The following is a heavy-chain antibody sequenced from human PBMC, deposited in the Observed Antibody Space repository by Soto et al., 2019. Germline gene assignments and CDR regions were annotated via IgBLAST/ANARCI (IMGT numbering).Heavy chain of an antibody. CDR3: ASTYCSSTSCFEHYYYYGMDV. J-gene: IGHJ6*02. V-gene: IGHV1-69*13. Sequence: SVKVSCKASGGTFSSYAISWVRQAPGQGLEWMGGIIPIFGTANYAQKFQGRVTITADESTSTAYMELSSLRSEDTAVYYCASTYCSSTSCFEHYYYYGMDVWGQGTTVTVSS. D-gene: IGHD2-2*01. CDR2: IIPIFGTA. CDR1: GGTFSSYA.